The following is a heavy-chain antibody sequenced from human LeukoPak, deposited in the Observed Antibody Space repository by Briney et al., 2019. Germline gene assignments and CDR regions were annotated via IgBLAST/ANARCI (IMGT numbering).Heavy chain of an antibody. CDR1: GGTFSSYA. V-gene: IGHV1-69*04. CDR2: IIPIFGIA. D-gene: IGHD6-13*01. J-gene: IGHJ5*02. Sequence: SVKVSCKASGGTFSSYAISWVRQAPGQGLEWMGRIIPIFGIANYAQKFQGRVTITADKSTSTAYMELSSLRSEDTAVYYCARVIAAAGTRWFDPWGQGTLVTVSP. CDR3: ARVIAAAGTRWFDP.